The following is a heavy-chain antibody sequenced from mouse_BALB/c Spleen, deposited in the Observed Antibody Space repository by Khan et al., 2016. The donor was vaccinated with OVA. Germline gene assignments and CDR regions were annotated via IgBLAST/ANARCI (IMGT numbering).Heavy chain of an antibody. D-gene: IGHD1-1*01. J-gene: IGHJ4*01. V-gene: IGHV2-9*02. CDR1: GFSLTSYG. Sequence: QVQLKESGPGLVAPSQSLSITCTVSGFSLTSYGVHWVRQPPGKGLEWLGLIWAGGSTDYNSALMSRLSISKDNSKSQVFLKMSCLQTDDTAMYYCATSITMVVGMDYWGQGTSVTVSS. CDR2: IWAGGST. CDR3: ATSITMVVGMDY.